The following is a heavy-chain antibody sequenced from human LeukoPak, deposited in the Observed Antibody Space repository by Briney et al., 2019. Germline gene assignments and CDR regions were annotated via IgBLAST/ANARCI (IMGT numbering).Heavy chain of an antibody. J-gene: IGHJ3*02. D-gene: IGHD6-13*01. Sequence: GSLTLSCAASGFTFSSYSMNWASQAAGKGLEWVSYISSSSSTIYYADSVKGRFTISRDNAKNPLYLQMNSLRAEATAVYYCSKDASSSWWWGAVDNWGQGTMVTVSS. CDR1: GFTFSSYS. CDR3: SKDASSSWWWGAVDN. V-gene: IGHV3-48*01. CDR2: ISSSSSTI.